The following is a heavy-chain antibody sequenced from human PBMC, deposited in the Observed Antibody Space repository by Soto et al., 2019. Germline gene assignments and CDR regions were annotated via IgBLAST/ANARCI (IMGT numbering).Heavy chain of an antibody. CDR2: IYYSGST. CDR3: ARHQSPSSSYVDP. V-gene: IGHV4-39*01. Sequence: QLQLQESGPGLVKPSETLSLTCTVSGGSISSSSYYWGWIRQPPGKGLEWIGSIYYSGSTCDNPSLKRRVTISVDTPKNQFSLKLSSVTAADTCVYYCARHQSPSSSYVDPWGQGTLVTVSS. CDR1: GGSISSSSYY. J-gene: IGHJ5*02. D-gene: IGHD6-13*01.